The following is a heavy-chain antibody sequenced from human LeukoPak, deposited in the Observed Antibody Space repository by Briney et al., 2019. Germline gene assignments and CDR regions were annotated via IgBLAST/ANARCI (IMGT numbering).Heavy chain of an antibody. D-gene: IGHD2-2*01. CDR1: GFTFSDYW. Sequence: GGSLRLSCAASGFTFSDYWMLWVRQAPGKGLVWVSRILSDASSTSYADSVKGRFTISRDIAKNTLYLQMNSLRAEDTAVYYCARVRITRANWFDPWGQGTLVTVSS. J-gene: IGHJ5*02. CDR2: ILSDASST. V-gene: IGHV3-74*01. CDR3: ARVRITRANWFDP.